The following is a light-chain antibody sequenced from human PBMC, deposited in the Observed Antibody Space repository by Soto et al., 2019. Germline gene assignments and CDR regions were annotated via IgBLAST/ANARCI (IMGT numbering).Light chain of an antibody. J-gene: IGLJ2*01. CDR2: EVR. V-gene: IGLV2-14*01. CDR3: SSFTSKSTLI. CDR1: IRDVGAYNL. Sequence: QSVLTQPASVSGSPGQSITISCAGTIRDVGAYNLVSWYQQYPGRAPQLILYEVRNRPSGISFRFSGFKSGNTASLTISGLQAEDEADYYCSSFTSKSTLIFGGGTKLTVL.